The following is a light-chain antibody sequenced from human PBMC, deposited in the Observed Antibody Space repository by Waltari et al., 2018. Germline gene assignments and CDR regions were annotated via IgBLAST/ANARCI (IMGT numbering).Light chain of an antibody. CDR2: VNRDDSY. CDR3: QTGGHGTWV. V-gene: IGLV4-69*01. CDR1: SGHSSNI. Sequence: QLVLTQSPSASASLGASVKLTCTLSSGHSSNIIAWHQQQPEKGPRYLMKVNRDDSYSKGDEIPGRLSGSSSGAERYLTISSRQSEEEADYYCQTGGHGTWVFGGGTKLTVL. J-gene: IGLJ3*02.